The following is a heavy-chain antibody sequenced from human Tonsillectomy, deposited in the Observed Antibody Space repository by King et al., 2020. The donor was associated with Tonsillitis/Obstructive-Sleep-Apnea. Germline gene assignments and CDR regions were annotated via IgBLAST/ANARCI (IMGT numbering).Heavy chain of an antibody. Sequence: PLQESGPGLVKPSGTLSLTCAVSGGSISSPNWWSWVRQPPGKGLEWIGEIYHSGTTNYNPSLQSRVTISVDKSKNHFSLKLNSVTAADTAVYYCARVEGSGSYSPFDSWGRGTLVTVSS. CDR3: ARVEGSGSYSPFDS. D-gene: IGHD3-10*01. J-gene: IGHJ4*02. CDR2: IYHSGTT. V-gene: IGHV4-4*02. CDR1: GGSISSPNW.